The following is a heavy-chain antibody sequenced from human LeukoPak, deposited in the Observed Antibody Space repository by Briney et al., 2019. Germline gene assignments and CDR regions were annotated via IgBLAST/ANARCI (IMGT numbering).Heavy chain of an antibody. V-gene: IGHV4-4*07. D-gene: IGHD3-9*01. CDR1: GGSISSYY. Sequence: SETLSLTCTVSGGSISSYYWSWIRQPARKGLEWIGRIYSSGNTNYNPSLKSRVTMSIDTSKNQFSLKLSSVTAADTAVYYCARGGPYDILTGYLNWGQGTLVTVSS. J-gene: IGHJ4*02. CDR2: IYSSGNT. CDR3: ARGGPYDILTGYLN.